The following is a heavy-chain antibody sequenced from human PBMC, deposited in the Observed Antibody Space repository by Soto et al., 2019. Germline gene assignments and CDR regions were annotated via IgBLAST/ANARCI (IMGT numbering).Heavy chain of an antibody. Sequence: GGSLRLSCAASGFTFSSYAMSWVRQAPGRGLEWVSIISGNGGSTYYAASVKGRFTISRDNTKNTLYLQMDSLTAEDTAVYYCAKGSEFSNSYTLDFDPWGQGTQVTVSS. J-gene: IGHJ5*02. CDR1: GFTFSSYA. D-gene: IGHD6-6*01. V-gene: IGHV3-23*01. CDR2: ISGNGGST. CDR3: AKGSEFSNSYTLDFDP.